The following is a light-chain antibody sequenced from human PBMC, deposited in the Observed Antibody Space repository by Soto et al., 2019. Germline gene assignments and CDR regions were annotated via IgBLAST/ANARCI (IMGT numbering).Light chain of an antibody. CDR1: QGISSA. Sequence: AIQLTQSPSSLSASVGDRVTITCRASQGISSALAWYQKKPGKAPKLLIYDASSLKSGVPSRFSGSGSGTDFTLTISSLQPEDFATYYCQQFNNYPLTFGGGTEVEIK. CDR3: QQFNNYPLT. CDR2: DAS. J-gene: IGKJ4*01. V-gene: IGKV1D-13*01.